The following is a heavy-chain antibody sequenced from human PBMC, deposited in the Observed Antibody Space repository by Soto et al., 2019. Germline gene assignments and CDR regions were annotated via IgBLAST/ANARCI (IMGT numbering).Heavy chain of an antibody. CDR2: ISGGGANT. Sequence: GGSLRLSCAASRFTFSTFAMSWVRQAPGKGLEWVAAISGGGANTYYADSVKGRFTISRDNSKNTLYLQMDSLRAADTAIYFCAKDSYSDFWSGHYYYFDFWGQGTLVTVSS. D-gene: IGHD3-3*01. CDR1: RFTFSTFA. CDR3: AKDSYSDFWSGHYYYFDF. J-gene: IGHJ4*02. V-gene: IGHV3-23*01.